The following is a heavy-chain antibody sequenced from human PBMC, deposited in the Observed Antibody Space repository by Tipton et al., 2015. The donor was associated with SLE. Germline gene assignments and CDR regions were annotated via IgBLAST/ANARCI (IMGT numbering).Heavy chain of an antibody. J-gene: IGHJ1*01. V-gene: IGHV4-31*11. CDR3: ARDHSSSPAYFQH. D-gene: IGHD6-6*01. CDR2: IYYSGST. CDR1: GGSFSGYY. Sequence: TLSLTCAVYGGSFSGYYWNWIRQHPGKGLEWIGYIYYSGSTYYNPSLKSRVTISVDTSKNQFSLKLSSVTAADTAVYYCARDHSSSPAYFQHWGQGTLVTVSS.